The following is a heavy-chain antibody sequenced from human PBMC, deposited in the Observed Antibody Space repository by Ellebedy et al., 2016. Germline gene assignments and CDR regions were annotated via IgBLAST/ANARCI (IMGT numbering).Heavy chain of an antibody. J-gene: IGHJ4*02. CDR2: IDRTSGSA. CDR3: SSDLTGIRDF. V-gene: IGHV1-46*01. CDR1: GYSFTTYY. Sequence: ASVKVSCXASGYSFTTYYMHWVRQAPGQELEWMGIIDRTSGSAKYAPRFQGRFTVSRDNARNTLFLQMNSLGAEDTAVYYCSSDLTGIRDFWGQGTLVTVSS. D-gene: IGHD3-9*01.